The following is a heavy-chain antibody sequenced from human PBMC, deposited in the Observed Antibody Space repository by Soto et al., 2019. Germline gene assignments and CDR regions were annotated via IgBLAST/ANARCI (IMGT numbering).Heavy chain of an antibody. D-gene: IGHD1-26*01. CDR3: ARATRFSFY. CDR1: GFTFGSYG. CDR2: ISGSSSTI. V-gene: IGHV3-48*01. Sequence: GGSLRLSCAASGFTFGSYGMNWVRQAPGKGLEWVSYISGSSSTIYYADSVMGRFTISRDNAKNSLYLQMNSLRAEDTAVYYCARATRFSFYSGPAPLVTVSS. J-gene: IGHJ4*02.